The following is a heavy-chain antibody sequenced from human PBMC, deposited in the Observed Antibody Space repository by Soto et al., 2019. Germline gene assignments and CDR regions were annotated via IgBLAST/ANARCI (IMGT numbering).Heavy chain of an antibody. Sequence: GESLKISCKGSGYSFAGYWITWVRQKPGKGLEWMGRIDPSDSQTYYSPSFRGHVTISVTKSITTVFLQWSSLRASDTATYYCARQVYDSDTGPNFQYYFDSWGQGTPVTVSS. D-gene: IGHD3-22*01. J-gene: IGHJ4*02. CDR2: IDPSDSQT. V-gene: IGHV5-10-1*01. CDR1: GYSFAGYW. CDR3: ARQVYDSDTGPNFQYYFDS.